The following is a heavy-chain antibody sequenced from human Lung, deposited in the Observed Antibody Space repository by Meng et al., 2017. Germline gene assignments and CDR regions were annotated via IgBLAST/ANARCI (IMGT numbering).Heavy chain of an antibody. J-gene: IGHJ4*02. CDR3: ARDHSGSYYVLFDY. CDR1: GDSVSSNSAA. V-gene: IGHV6-1*01. CDR2: TYYRSKWYN. D-gene: IGHD1-26*01. Sequence: QVQLQQSGPGLVKPSQTPSLTFSISGDSVSSNSAAWNWIRQSPSRGLEWLGRTYYRSKWYNDYAVSVKSRITINPDTSKNQFSLHLNSVTPEDTAVDYCARDHSGSYYVLFDYWGQGILVTVSS.